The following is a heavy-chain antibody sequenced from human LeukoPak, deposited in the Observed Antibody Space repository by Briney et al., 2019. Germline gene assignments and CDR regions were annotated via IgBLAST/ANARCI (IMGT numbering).Heavy chain of an antibody. CDR1: GFTFSDNW. CDR3: GRDLFWVRDY. CDR2: INPDGSVT. J-gene: IGHJ4*02. D-gene: IGHD3-10*01. Sequence: GGSLRLSCAASGFTFSDNWMHWVRQAPGKGLVWVSRINPDGSVTTYADSVKGRLTISRDNAKNTLFLQMNSLRDDDTAVYYCGRDLFWVRDYWGQGALVTVSS. V-gene: IGHV3-74*01.